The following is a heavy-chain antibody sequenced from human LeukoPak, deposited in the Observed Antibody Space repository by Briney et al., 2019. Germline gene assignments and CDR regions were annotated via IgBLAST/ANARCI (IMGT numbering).Heavy chain of an antibody. D-gene: IGHD1-26*01. J-gene: IGHJ4*02. V-gene: IGHV4-39*01. CDR1: GGSISSSSYY. Sequence: SEILSLTCTVSGGSISSSSYYWGWIRQPPGKGLEWIGGIYYSGSTYYNPSLKSRVTISVDTSKNQFSLKLSSVTAADTAVYYCARQVIVGATTGDLDHWGQGTLVTVSS. CDR2: IYYSGST. CDR3: ARQVIVGATTGDLDH.